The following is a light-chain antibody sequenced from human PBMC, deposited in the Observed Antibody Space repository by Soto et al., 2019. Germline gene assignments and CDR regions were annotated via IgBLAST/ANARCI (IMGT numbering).Light chain of an antibody. V-gene: IGKV3-15*01. CDR3: QHVNNWPWT. CDR2: GAS. J-gene: IGKJ1*01. CDR1: QSVSSN. Sequence: EIVMTQSPATLSVSPGERATLSCRASQSVSSNLAWYQQKPGQAPRLLIYGASTRATGNPARFSASESGTEFALALILLQSEDFAGYDCQHVNNWPWTFGQGPKVEMK.